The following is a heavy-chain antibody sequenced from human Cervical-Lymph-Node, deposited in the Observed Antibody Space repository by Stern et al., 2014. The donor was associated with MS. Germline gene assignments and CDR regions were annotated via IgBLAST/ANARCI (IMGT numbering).Heavy chain of an antibody. Sequence: QVHLVESGAEVKKPGASVKVSCKASGHTFNSHAITWVRQVPGQGLEWVGWINSYNGNTNYAQKLQGRVTMTSDTSTSTAYMELRSLRFDDTAVYYCATDMGFEAAAHDYWGQGTLVTVSS. CDR3: ATDMGFEAAAHDY. CDR2: INSYNGNT. D-gene: IGHD6-13*01. CDR1: GHTFNSHA. V-gene: IGHV1-18*01. J-gene: IGHJ4*02.